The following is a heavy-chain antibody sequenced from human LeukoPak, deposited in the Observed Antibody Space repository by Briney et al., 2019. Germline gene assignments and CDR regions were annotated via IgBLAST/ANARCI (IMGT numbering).Heavy chain of an antibody. CDR3: AREPSRGFEFDY. D-gene: IGHD2-15*01. V-gene: IGHV4-59*01. Sequence: PSETLSLTCTVSGGSISSYYWSWIRQPPGKGLEWIGYIYYSGSTNYNPSLKSRVTISVDTSKNQFSLKLSSVTAADAAVYYCAREPSRGFEFDYWGQGTLVTVSS. CDR1: GGSISSYY. J-gene: IGHJ4*02. CDR2: IYYSGST.